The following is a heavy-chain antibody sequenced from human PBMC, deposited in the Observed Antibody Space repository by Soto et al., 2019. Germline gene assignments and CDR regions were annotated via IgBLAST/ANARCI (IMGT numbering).Heavy chain of an antibody. Sequence: PGGSLRLSCEASGFDFRIYEMNWVRQAPGKGLEWLSYLGSTGSTIYYADSVKGRFTISRDDGKNSVYLQMNTLRAEDTAVYYCARRGYSGYDWGWYFDFWGQGTPVTVSS. D-gene: IGHD5-12*01. J-gene: IGHJ4*02. CDR1: GFDFRIYE. CDR2: LGSTGSTI. V-gene: IGHV3-48*03. CDR3: ARRGYSGYDWGWYFDF.